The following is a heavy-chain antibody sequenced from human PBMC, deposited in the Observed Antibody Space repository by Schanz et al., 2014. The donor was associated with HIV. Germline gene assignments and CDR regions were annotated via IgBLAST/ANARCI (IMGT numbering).Heavy chain of an antibody. CDR1: GYTFTGYY. V-gene: IGHV1-2*02. J-gene: IGHJ6*02. D-gene: IGHD6-6*01. CDR2: FNPNSGGR. Sequence: QVQLVQSGAEVKKPGASVKVSCKASGYTFTGYYLHWIRHAPGQGLEWMGWFNPNSGGRIYPQKFEGRVTMTRDTSISTAYMELSSLRYDDTAVYYCAREPSFSGLDVWGQGTTVIVSS. CDR3: AREPSFSGLDV.